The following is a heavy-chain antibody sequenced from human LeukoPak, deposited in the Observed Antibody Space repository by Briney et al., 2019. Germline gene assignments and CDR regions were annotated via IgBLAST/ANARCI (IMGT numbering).Heavy chain of an antibody. J-gene: IGHJ5*02. Sequence: GGSLRLSCAASGFTFSSYSMNWVRQAPGKGLEWVSSISSSSSYIYYADSVKGRFTISRDNAKNSLYLQMNSLRAEDTAVYYCARDLSPRGSIVGATGFDPWGQGTLVTVSS. V-gene: IGHV3-21*01. CDR2: ISSSSSYI. D-gene: IGHD1-26*01. CDR1: GFTFSSYS. CDR3: ARDLSPRGSIVGATGFDP.